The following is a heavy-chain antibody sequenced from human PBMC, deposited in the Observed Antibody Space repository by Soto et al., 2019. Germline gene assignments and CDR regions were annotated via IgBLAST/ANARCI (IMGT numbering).Heavy chain of an antibody. J-gene: IGHJ4*02. D-gene: IGHD3-22*01. CDR2: VRTKNNNYAT. Sequence: EVQLVESGGGLVQPGSSLRLSCAASGFTFSASAIHWVRQASGKGLEWVGRVRTKNNNYATTYAASVTGRFTISRDDSRNTAFLQMSSLKTEDTVIYYCTSYDNSGYFYLNYWGQGTLVTVSS. CDR1: GFTFSASA. CDR3: TSYDNSGYFYLNY. V-gene: IGHV3-73*02.